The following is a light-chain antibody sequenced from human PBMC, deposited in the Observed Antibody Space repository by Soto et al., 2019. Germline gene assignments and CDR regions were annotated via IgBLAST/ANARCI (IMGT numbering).Light chain of an antibody. CDR1: QSLLYSDGQTF. CDR2: EVS. J-gene: IGKJ3*01. CDR3: MQTTQFPFI. V-gene: IGKV2D-29*01. Sequence: IVMTQSPLSLSVTPGQPASISCKTSQSLLYSDGQTFLSWFLEKPGQPPQLLIYEVSNRFSGVPDRFSGSGSGTDFTLKISRVEAEDVGVYYCMQTTQFPFIFGPGTKVDIK.